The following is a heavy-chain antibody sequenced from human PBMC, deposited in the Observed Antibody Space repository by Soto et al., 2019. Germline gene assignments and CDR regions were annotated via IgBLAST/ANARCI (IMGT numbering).Heavy chain of an antibody. CDR3: ARSIRGPRRFNGMDV. Sequence: SGPTLVNPTETLTLTCTFSGFSLTSPGMCVSWIRQSPGKALEWLALIERDDDDKYYSTSLKTRLTISKDTRKNQVVLTMANMEPADTATYYCARSIRGPRRFNGMDVWGQGSTVTVS. V-gene: IGHV2-70*13. D-gene: IGHD1-20*01. CDR2: IERDDDDK. J-gene: IGHJ6*02. CDR1: GFSLTSPGMC.